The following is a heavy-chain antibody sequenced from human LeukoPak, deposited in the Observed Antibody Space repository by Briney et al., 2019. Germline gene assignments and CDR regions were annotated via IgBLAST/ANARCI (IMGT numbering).Heavy chain of an antibody. CDR1: GYTFTNYG. V-gene: IGHV1-18*01. Sequence: ASVKVSCKTSGYTFTNYGICWVRQAPGLGLEWMGWISAYNGNTNYARKFQDRVTMTTDTSTSTAYMELRSPRFDDTDVYYCARDQSVRLLQTSSTYFKHVFATWGQGSMVTVSS. CDR2: ISAYNGNT. CDR3: ARDQSVRLLQTSSTYFKHVFAT. J-gene: IGHJ3*02. D-gene: IGHD6-13*01.